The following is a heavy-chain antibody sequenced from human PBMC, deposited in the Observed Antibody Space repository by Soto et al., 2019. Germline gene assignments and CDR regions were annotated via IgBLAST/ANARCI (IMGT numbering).Heavy chain of an antibody. V-gene: IGHV1-69*01. D-gene: IGHD3-10*01. CDR2: MMPTVDSA. Sequence: QVQLVQSGAEVKTPGSSVKVSCKASGGTLSDYAISWVRQAPGQGLEWMGGMMPTVDSANYAQKFQGRLTMSEDESTRTANLELSSLRSDDTAVDYCAVAAVREIMTQESSGMAVWGQGPTVIVSS. CDR1: GGTLSDYA. J-gene: IGHJ6*02. CDR3: AVAAVREIMTQESSGMAV.